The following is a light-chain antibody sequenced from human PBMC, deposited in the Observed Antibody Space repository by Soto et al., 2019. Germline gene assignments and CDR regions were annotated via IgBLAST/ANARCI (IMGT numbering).Light chain of an antibody. CDR3: CSYAGRSTFVV. J-gene: IGLJ2*01. Sequence: QSALTQPASVSGSPGQSITISCTGTSSDVGSYNLVSWYQQHPGKAPKLMIYGDNKRPSGVSNRFSGSKSGNTASLTISGLQAEDEADYCCCSYAGRSTFVVFGGGTKVTVL. CDR2: GDN. CDR1: SSDVGSYNL. V-gene: IGLV2-23*02.